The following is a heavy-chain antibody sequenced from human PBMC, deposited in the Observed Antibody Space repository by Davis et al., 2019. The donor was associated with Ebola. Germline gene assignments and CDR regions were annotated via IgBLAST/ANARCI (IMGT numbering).Heavy chain of an antibody. CDR2: INVDGGEK. CDR1: GFIFSNYW. D-gene: IGHD4-17*01. V-gene: IGHV3-7*01. Sequence: GGSLRLSCAASGFIFSNYWMSWVRQAPGRGPEWVAIINVDGGEKYHLDSVKGRFTISRDNAKNSLYLQMNSLRAEDTAVYYCARDRNGDYLDYWGQGTLVTVSS. J-gene: IGHJ4*02. CDR3: ARDRNGDYLDY.